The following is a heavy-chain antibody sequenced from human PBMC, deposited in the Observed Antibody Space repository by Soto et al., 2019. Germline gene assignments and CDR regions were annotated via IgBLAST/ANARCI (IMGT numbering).Heavy chain of an antibody. J-gene: IGHJ1*01. D-gene: IGHD3-10*01. CDR1: GFSFSDDY. CDR3: ARDRDTMIRGVYQH. Sequence: PGGSLRLSCAASGFSFSDDYIHWIRQVPGKGLEWLAYISSSGSYKNYADSVKGRFIVSRDNAKNSLDLQMNSLRADDTAVYYCARDRDTMIRGVYQHWGQGT. CDR2: ISSSGSYK. V-gene: IGHV3-11*05.